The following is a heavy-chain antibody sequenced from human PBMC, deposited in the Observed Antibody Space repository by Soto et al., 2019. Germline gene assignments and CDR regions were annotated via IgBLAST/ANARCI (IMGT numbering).Heavy chain of an antibody. CDR3: ARGGIEFFASGYYFDY. V-gene: IGHV4-59*01. D-gene: IGHD3-16*01. J-gene: IGHJ4*02. CDR2: MYYSGST. Sequence: PSETLSLTCAVTVSGDSISRYYWSWIRQPPGKGLEGTGHMYYSGSTTYNPSLKSRVTISVDMSKNQFPLKLRSLTPADPAVYYFARGGIEFFASGYYFDYWGQGTLVTVS. CDR1: GDSISRYY.